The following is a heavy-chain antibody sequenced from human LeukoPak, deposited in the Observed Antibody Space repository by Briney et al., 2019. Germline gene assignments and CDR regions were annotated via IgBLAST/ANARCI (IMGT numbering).Heavy chain of an antibody. D-gene: IGHD3-16*02. CDR1: GYTFTGYY. CDR2: INPNSGGT. J-gene: IGHJ5*02. CDR3: ASGITFGGVIVTGWFDP. Sequence: ASVKVSCKASGYTFTGYYMHWVRQASGQGLEWMGWINPNSGGTNYAQKFQGRVTMTRDTSISTAYMELSRLRSDDTAVYYCASGITFGGVIVTGWFDPWGQGTVVTVSS. V-gene: IGHV1-2*02.